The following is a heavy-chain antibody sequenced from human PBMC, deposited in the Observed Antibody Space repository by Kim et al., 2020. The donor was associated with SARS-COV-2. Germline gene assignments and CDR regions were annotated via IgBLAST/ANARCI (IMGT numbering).Heavy chain of an antibody. D-gene: IGHD2-15*01. CDR1: GGSISSYY. V-gene: IGHV4-59*08. CDR3: ASLYCSGGSCYPPGDI. J-gene: IGHJ3*02. CDR2: IYYSGST. Sequence: ETLSLTCTVSGGSISSYYWSWIRQPPGKGLEWIGYIYYSGSTNYNPSLKSRVTISVDTSKNQFSLKLSSVTAADTAVYYCASLYCSGGSCYPPGDIWGQGTMVTVSS.